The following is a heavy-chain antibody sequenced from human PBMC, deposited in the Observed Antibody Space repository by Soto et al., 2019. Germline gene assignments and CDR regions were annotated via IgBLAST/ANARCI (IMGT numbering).Heavy chain of an antibody. CDR1: GESISSSSYY. J-gene: IGHJ4*02. V-gene: IGHV4-39*01. CDR2: IYYSVRT. Sequence: SETLSLTCIVSGESISSSSYYWGWIRQPPGKGLEWIGSIYYSVRTYYNPSFKSRVTISIDTSKNQFSLKLSSVTATETAVYYCARQRTTVVTQAYFDHWGQGALVTVSS. CDR3: ARQRTTVVTQAYFDH. D-gene: IGHD2-21*02.